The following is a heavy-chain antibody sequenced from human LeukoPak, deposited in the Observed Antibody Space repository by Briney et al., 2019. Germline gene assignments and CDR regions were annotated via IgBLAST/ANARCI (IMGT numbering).Heavy chain of an antibody. J-gene: IGHJ4*02. CDR2: IGTIPGVT. D-gene: IGHD1-7*01. CDR3: AKAADTNYFRYGDY. Sequence: PGGSLRLSCAASGSTFSNYAMSWVRQAPGKGLEWVSVIGTIPGVTYYTESVKGRFTISRDNSKNTVYLQMNNLRADDTALYFCAKAADTNYFRYGDYWGQGTLVTVSS. V-gene: IGHV3-23*01. CDR1: GSTFSNYA.